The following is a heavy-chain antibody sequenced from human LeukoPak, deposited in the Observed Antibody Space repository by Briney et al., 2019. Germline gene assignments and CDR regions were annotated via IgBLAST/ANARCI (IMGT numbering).Heavy chain of an antibody. CDR2: ISSSSSYI. CDR3: ARDPIEYSSSWRFDP. J-gene: IGHJ5*02. D-gene: IGHD6-13*01. CDR1: GCTFSSYS. V-gene: IGHV3-21*01. Sequence: GGSLRLSCAASGCTFSSYSTNWVRQAPGKGLQWVSFISSSSSYIYYADSVKGRFTISRDNAKNSLYLQMNSLRAEDTAVYYCARDPIEYSSSWRFDPWGQGTLVTVSS.